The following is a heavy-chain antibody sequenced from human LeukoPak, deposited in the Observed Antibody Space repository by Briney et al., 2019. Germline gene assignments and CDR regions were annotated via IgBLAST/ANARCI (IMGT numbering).Heavy chain of an antibody. V-gene: IGHV4-34*01. Sequence: SETLSLTCAVYGGSFSGYYWSWIRQPPGKGLEWIGEINHSGSTNYNPSLKSRVTMSADTSKNQFSLKLSSVTAADTAVYYCAREVTTFDYWGQGTLVTVSS. CDR3: AREVTTFDY. CDR2: INHSGST. CDR1: GGSFSGYY. D-gene: IGHD4-17*01. J-gene: IGHJ4*02.